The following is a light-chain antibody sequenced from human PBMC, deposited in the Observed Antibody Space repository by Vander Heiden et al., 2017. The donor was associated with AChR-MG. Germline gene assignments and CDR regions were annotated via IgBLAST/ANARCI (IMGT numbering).Light chain of an antibody. CDR2: KAS. CDR3: QQYHIDYT. V-gene: IGKV1-5*03. Sequence: DIQMTQSPSTLSASVGDRVTITCRASQSISSWLAWYQQKPGKAPERLIYKASSLETGVPSRFSGSGSGTEFTLTISGLQPDDFATYYCQQYHIDYTFGQGTKLEIK. J-gene: IGKJ2*01. CDR1: QSISSW.